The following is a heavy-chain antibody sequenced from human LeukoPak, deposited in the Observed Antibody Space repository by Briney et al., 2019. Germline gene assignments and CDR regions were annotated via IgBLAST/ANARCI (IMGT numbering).Heavy chain of an antibody. CDR3: ARAAGISASGTRFDYFDY. CDR1: GGSISSGGYS. Sequence: LSLTCAVSGGSISSGGYSWSWIRQPPGKGLEWISHITSSSNTIYYADSVKGRFTISRDNAKNSLYLQMSSLRVEDTAVYYCARAAGISASGTRFDYFDYWGQGALVTVSS. V-gene: IGHV3-11*04. CDR2: ITSSSNTI. D-gene: IGHD6-13*01. J-gene: IGHJ4*02.